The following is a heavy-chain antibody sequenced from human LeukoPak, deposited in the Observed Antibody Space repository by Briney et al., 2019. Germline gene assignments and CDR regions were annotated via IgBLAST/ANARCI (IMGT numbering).Heavy chain of an antibody. V-gene: IGHV3-74*01. CDR1: GFTFSGHW. CDR3: ARDINWGQVDY. D-gene: IGHD7-27*01. J-gene: IGHJ4*02. Sequence: GGSLRLSCAASGFTFSGHWMYWLRQAPGKGLAWVSRINGDGSATNYAGSMKGRFTISRDNAKNILYLQMNSLREGDTAVYYCARDINWGQVDYWGQGTLVTVSS. CDR2: INGDGSAT.